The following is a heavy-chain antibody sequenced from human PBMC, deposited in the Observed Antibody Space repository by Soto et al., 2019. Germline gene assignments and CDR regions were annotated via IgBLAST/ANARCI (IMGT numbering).Heavy chain of an antibody. Sequence: SETLSLTCAVSGVSTTDWWSWVRQPPGKGLEWIGEIHEGGGTNYNPSLKSRVTILIDKSKNQFSLNLASVTAADTAIYYCVKNGYFSLEFWGQGILVTVSS. CDR3: VKNGYFSLEF. V-gene: IGHV4-4*02. J-gene: IGHJ4*02. CDR1: GVSTTDW. D-gene: IGHD2-2*03. CDR2: IHEGGGT.